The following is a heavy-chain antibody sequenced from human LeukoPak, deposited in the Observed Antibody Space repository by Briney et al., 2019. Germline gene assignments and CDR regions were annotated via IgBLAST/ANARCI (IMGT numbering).Heavy chain of an antibody. CDR2: ISYDGSNK. V-gene: IGHV3-30*03. CDR1: GFTFSSYG. Sequence: GGSLRLSCVASGFTFSSYGMHWVRQAPGKGLEWVAVISYDGSNKYYADSVKGRFTISRDNSKNTLYLQMNSLRAEDTAVYYCAREEYCSSTSGPGTYAGGPPDYWGQEPLVTVSS. CDR3: AREEYCSSTSGPGTYAGGPPDY. D-gene: IGHD2-2*01. J-gene: IGHJ4*02.